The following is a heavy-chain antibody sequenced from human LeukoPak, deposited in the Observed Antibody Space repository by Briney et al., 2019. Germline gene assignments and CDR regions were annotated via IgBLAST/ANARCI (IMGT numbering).Heavy chain of an antibody. D-gene: IGHD3-10*01. CDR3: ARDVSTMVRGVTSSDY. J-gene: IGHJ4*02. CDR1: GFTVSSNY. V-gene: IGHV3-53*01. CDR2: IYSGGST. Sequence: PGGSLRLSCAASGFTVSSNYMSWVRQAPGKGLEWVSVIYSGGSTYYADSVKGRFTISRDNSKNTLYLQMNSLRAEDTAVYYCARDVSTMVRGVTSSDYWGQGTLVTVSS.